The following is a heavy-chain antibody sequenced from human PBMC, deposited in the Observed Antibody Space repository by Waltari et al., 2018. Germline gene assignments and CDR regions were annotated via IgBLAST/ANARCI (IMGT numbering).Heavy chain of an antibody. CDR1: GFPFRSCG. V-gene: IGHV3-23*04. Sequence: VQLVETGGGVVQPGRSLRLSCVASGFPFRSCGMRWVRQAPGKGLEWVSAISGSGVSTYYADSVKGRFTISRDNSKNTLYLQMNSLRAEDTAVYYCAKEITIFEPPDVWGQGTTVTVSS. CDR3: AKEITIFEPPDV. D-gene: IGHD3-3*01. CDR2: ISGSGVST. J-gene: IGHJ6*02.